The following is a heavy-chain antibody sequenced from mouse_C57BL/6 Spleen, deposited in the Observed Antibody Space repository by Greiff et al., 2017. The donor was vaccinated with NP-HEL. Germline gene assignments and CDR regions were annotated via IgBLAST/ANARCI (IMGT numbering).Heavy chain of an antibody. CDR1: GFNITDYY. CDR3: ASTSVEANYFDD. V-gene: IGHV14-2*01. CDR2: IDPEDGDT. D-gene: IGHD1-1*01. J-gene: IGHJ2*01. Sequence: VQLQQSGAELVKPGASVKLSCTASGFNITDYYMHWVKQRTEQGLEWIGRIDPEDGDTKYAPKFQGKATLTADTSSNTAYLQLSSLTSEDTAVYYWASTSVEANYFDDGGQGTTLTVSS.